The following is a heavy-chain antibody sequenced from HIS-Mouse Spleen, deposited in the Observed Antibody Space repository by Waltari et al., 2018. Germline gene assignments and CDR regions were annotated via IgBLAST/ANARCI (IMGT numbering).Heavy chain of an antibody. CDR3: ARSLSIAARPVWFDY. CDR1: GFSLSTSGMC. V-gene: IGHV2-70*01. D-gene: IGHD6-6*01. J-gene: IGHJ4*02. Sequence: QVTLRESGPALVKPTQTLTLTFTLCGFSLSTSGMCVSWIRPPPGKALERLALIDWDDDKYYSTSLKTRLTISKDTSKNQVVLTMTNMDPVDTATYYCARSLSIAARPVWFDYWGQGTLVTVSS. CDR2: IDWDDDK.